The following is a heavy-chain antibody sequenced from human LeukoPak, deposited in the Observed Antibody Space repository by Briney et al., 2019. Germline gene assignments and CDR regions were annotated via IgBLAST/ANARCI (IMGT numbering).Heavy chain of an antibody. J-gene: IGHJ3*02. CDR3: ARFITMVRGYDAFDI. CDR1: GGSISSYY. Sequence: TSETLSLTCTVSGGSISSYYWSWIRQPPGKGLEWIGYIYYSGSTNYNPSLKSRVTISVDTSKNQFSLKLSSVTAADTAVYYCARFITMVRGYDAFDIWGQGTMVTVSS. V-gene: IGHV4-59*01. D-gene: IGHD3-10*01. CDR2: IYYSGST.